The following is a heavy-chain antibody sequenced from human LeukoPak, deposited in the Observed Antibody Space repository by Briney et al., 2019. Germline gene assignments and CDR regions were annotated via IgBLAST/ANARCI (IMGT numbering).Heavy chain of an antibody. CDR3: ARHYSNDAMDV. CDR1: GGSISSYY. Sequence: SETLSLTCTVSGGSISSYYWSWIRQPPGKGLEWIGYIYYSGSTNYNPSLKSRVTISVDTSKNQFSLKLSSVTAADTAVYYCARHYSNDAMDVWGQGTTLTVSS. D-gene: IGHD4-11*01. V-gene: IGHV4-59*01. J-gene: IGHJ6*02. CDR2: IYYSGST.